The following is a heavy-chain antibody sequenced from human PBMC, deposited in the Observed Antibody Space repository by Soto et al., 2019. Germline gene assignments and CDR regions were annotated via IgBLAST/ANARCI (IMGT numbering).Heavy chain of an antibody. CDR1: GGSISSGGYY. J-gene: IGHJ4*02. D-gene: IGHD3-10*01. Sequence: QVQLQESGPGLVKPSQTLSLTCTVSGGSISSGGYYWSWIRQHPGKGLEWIGYIYYSGSTYYNPSLKSRVTMSVDTSKNQFSLKLSSVTAADTALYYCARVQLLSFGEEPDYWGQGTLVTVSS. CDR3: ARVQLLSFGEEPDY. V-gene: IGHV4-31*03. CDR2: IYYSGST.